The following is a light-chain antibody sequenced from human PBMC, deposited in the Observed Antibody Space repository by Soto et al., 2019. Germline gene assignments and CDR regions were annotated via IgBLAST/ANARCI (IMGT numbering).Light chain of an antibody. CDR3: SSYITSSTRV. CDR1: SSDVGGYNY. CDR2: QVS. J-gene: IGLJ3*02. V-gene: IGLV2-14*01. Sequence: QSALTQPASVSGSPGQSITISCTGTSSDVGGYNYVSWYQQHPGKAPKLMIYQVSNRPSGVSNRFSASKSGNTASLTISGLQAEDEADYYCSSYITSSTRVFGGGTKLTVL.